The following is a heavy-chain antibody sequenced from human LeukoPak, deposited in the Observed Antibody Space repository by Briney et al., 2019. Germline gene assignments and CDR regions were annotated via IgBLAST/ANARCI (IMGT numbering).Heavy chain of an antibody. Sequence: PSETLSLTCTVSGVSISSSNSYWGWIRQPPGKGLEWIGSIYYSGNTYYDASLKSQVSISIDTSKNQFSLRLTSVTAADTAVYYCARQTGSGLFILPGGQGTLVTVSS. V-gene: IGHV4-39*01. D-gene: IGHD3/OR15-3a*01. CDR3: ARQTGSGLFILP. J-gene: IGHJ4*02. CDR1: GVSISSSNSY. CDR2: IYYSGNT.